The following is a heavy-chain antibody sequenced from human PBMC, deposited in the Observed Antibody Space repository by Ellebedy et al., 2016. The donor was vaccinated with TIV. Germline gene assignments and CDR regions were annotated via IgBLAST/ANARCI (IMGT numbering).Heavy chain of an antibody. J-gene: IGHJ4*02. V-gene: IGHV3-64D*06. CDR1: GFTFSSYA. Sequence: PGGSLRLSCSASGFTFSSYAMHWVRQAPGKGLEYVSAISSNGGSTYYADSVKGRFTISRDNSKNTLYLQMSSLRAEDTAVYYCAREPQQLVDDYWGQGTLVTVSS. CDR3: AREPQQLVDDY. CDR2: ISSNGGST. D-gene: IGHD6-13*01.